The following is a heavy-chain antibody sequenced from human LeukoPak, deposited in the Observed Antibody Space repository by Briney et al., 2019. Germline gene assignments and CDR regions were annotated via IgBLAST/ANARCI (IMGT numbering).Heavy chain of an antibody. CDR1: GGSISSNRYY. D-gene: IGHD1-26*01. J-gene: IGHJ4*02. CDR3: ARHPAGDSGRFDY. CDR2: VYYSGSS. V-gene: IGHV4-39*01. Sequence: PSETLFLTCSVSGGSISSNRYYWDWIRQSPRKGLEWIGNVYYSGSSFYNPSLRSRVTISIDTSKSQFSLKLSSVTAADTAVYYCARHPAGDSGRFDYWGQGTLVTVAS.